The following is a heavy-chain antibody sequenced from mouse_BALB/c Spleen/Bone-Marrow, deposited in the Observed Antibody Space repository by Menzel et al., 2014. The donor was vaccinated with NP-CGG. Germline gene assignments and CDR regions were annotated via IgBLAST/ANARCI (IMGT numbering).Heavy chain of an antibody. Sequence: EVKVEESGGGLVKPGGSLKLSCAASGFTFSSYAMSWVRQSPDKRLEWVAEISSGGSYTYYPDTVTGRFTISRDNAKNTLYLEMSGLRSEDTAMYYCASGDVYFAYWGQGTLVTVSA. CDR2: ISSGGSYT. CDR1: GFTFSSYA. V-gene: IGHV5-9-4*01. J-gene: IGHJ3*01. CDR3: ASGDVYFAY.